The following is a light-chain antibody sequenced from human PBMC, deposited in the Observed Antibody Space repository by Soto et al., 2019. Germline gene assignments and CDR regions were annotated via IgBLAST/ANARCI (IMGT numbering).Light chain of an antibody. J-gene: IGLJ2*01. CDR1: SNDVGTYNR. CDR2: EVN. Sequence: QSALTQPPSVSGSPGQSVTISCTGTSNDVGTYNRVSWYQEPPGTAPKLMIYEVNNRPSGVPDRFSGSKSGNTASLTISGLQAEDEADYYCSSYTSSSTLLFGRGTKLTVL. CDR3: SSYTSSSTLL. V-gene: IGLV2-18*02.